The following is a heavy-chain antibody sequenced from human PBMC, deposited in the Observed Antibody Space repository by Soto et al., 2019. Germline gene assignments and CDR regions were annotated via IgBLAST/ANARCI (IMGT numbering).Heavy chain of an antibody. V-gene: IGHV4-4*07. Sequence: WETLSLTCSVSGGSISPYYLTWIRQSAGNELDWIGRIFSSGSTYYNPSLKSRVTISVDRSKNQFSLKLSSVTAADTAVYYCARGPGVDCSSTSCYRGYYYYGMDGWGQGTTVTVS. J-gene: IGHJ6*02. CDR1: GGSISPYY. CDR2: IFSSGST. D-gene: IGHD2-2*01. CDR3: ARGPGVDCSSTSCYRGYYYYGMDG.